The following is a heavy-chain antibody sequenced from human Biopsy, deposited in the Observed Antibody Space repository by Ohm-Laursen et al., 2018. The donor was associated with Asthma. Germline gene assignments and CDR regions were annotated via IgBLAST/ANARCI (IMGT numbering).Heavy chain of an antibody. Sequence: SLRLSCSASGFSFNSYGMHWVRQAPGKGLEWVAVIWYDGSNKYYADSVKGRFTISRDNSKNTLYLQMNSLRAEDTAVYYCARDPAGYYYFDYWGQGTLVTVSS. D-gene: IGHD3-22*01. CDR3: ARDPAGYYYFDY. J-gene: IGHJ4*02. CDR1: GFSFNSYG. V-gene: IGHV3-33*01. CDR2: IWYDGSNK.